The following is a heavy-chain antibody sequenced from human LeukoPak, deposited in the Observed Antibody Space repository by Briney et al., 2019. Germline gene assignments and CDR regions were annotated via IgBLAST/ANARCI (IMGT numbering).Heavy chain of an antibody. CDR3: ARAIRGYSYGYHIPAYYYMDV. CDR1: GGSFSGYY. J-gene: IGHJ6*03. D-gene: IGHD5-18*01. V-gene: IGHV4-34*01. CDR2: INHIGST. Sequence: YPSGTLSPTCAVYGGSFSGYYWSWIRQPPGKRLEWIGEINHIGSTNYNPSLKSRVTISVDTSKNQFSLKLSSVTAADTAVYYCARAIRGYSYGYHIPAYYYMDVWGKGTTVTVSS.